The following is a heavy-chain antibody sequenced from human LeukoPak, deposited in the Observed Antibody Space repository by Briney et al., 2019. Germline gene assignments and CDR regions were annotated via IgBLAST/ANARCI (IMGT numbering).Heavy chain of an antibody. D-gene: IGHD3-22*01. CDR3: AKDGSGSIDL. CDR1: GFTFSYYG. J-gene: IGHJ5*02. Sequence: GGSLRLSCAASGFTFSYYGMHWVRQAPGKGLEWVAFIQHDESNEDYEDSVKGRFTISRDNPKNTLYLQLNRLRDEDTAAYYCAKDGSGSIDLWGRGTLVTVSS. V-gene: IGHV3-30*02. CDR2: IQHDESNE.